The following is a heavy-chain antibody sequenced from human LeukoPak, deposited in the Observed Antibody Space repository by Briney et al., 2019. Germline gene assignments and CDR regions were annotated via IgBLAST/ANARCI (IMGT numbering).Heavy chain of an antibody. CDR1: GFSFSAYL. Sequence: GGSLRLSCAASGFSFSAYLMTWVRQAPGTGLEWVANINPAGSETYYVDPVKGRFSISRDNAKNLVYLQMNSLRVEDTAVYHCARFGYVAAVDVWGQGTPVTVSS. CDR2: INPAGSET. J-gene: IGHJ4*02. V-gene: IGHV3-7*01. D-gene: IGHD2-15*01. CDR3: ARFGYVAAVDV.